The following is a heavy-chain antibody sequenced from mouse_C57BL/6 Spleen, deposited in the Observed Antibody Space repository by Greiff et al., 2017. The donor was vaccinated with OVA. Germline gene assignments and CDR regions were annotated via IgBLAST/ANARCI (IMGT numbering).Heavy chain of an antibody. CDR3: ARENGSSSAWFAY. V-gene: IGHV1-39*01. CDR1: GYSFTDYN. CDR2: INPNYGTT. Sequence: VHVKQSGPELVKPGASVKISCKASGYSFTDYNMNWVKQSNGKSLEWIGVINPNYGTTSYNQKFKGKATLTVDQSSSTAYMQLNSLTSEDSAVYYCARENGSSSAWFAYWGQGTLVTVSA. D-gene: IGHD1-1*01. J-gene: IGHJ3*01.